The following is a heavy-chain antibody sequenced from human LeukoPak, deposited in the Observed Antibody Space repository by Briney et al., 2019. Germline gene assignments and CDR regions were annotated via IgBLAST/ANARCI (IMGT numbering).Heavy chain of an antibody. J-gene: IGHJ4*02. CDR2: IGGSGGST. Sequence: GGSLRLSCAASGFTFSSYAMSWVRQAPGKGLQWVSAIGGSGGSTYYADSVKGRFTISRGNSKNTLYLQMYSLRAEDTAVYYCAKERGAIVGATAFDYWGQGTLVTVSS. V-gene: IGHV3-23*01. CDR3: AKERGAIVGATAFDY. D-gene: IGHD1-26*01. CDR1: GFTFSSYA.